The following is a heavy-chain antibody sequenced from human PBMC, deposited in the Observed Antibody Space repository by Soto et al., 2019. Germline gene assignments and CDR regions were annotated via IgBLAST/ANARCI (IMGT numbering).Heavy chain of an antibody. D-gene: IGHD3-10*01. V-gene: IGHV4-61*01. CDR2: IYYSGST. J-gene: IGHJ4*02. CDR1: GGSVSSGSYY. Sequence: SETLSLTCTVSGGSVSSGSYYWSWIRQPPGKGLEWIGYIYYSGSTNYNPSLKSRVTKSVDTSKNQFSLKLSSVTAADTAVYYCARGLWYYGSGSYQYYFDYWGQGTLVTVSS. CDR3: ARGLWYYGSGSYQYYFDY.